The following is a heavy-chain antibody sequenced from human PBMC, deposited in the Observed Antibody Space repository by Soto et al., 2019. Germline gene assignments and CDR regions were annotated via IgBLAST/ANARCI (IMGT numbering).Heavy chain of an antibody. V-gene: IGHV3-23*01. CDR3: AKGKRTITSYCPFDL. Sequence: EVQLLESGGDLVRPGGSLRLSCAASGFTFSNYAMTWVRQAPGKGLEWVSTFSGTGGNTYYADSVKGRFTISRDNSKNTLFLHMNSLRAADTAVYYCAKGKRTITSYCPFDLWGQGTLVTVSS. CDR1: GFTFSNYA. CDR2: FSGTGGNT. D-gene: IGHD2-2*01. J-gene: IGHJ5*02.